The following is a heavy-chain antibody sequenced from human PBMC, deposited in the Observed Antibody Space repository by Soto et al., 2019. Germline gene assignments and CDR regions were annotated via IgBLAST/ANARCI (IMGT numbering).Heavy chain of an antibody. Sequence: SETLSLTCTVSGDSISSGAYYWSWIRQHPGKGLEWIGYIYHSGRTYYNPSLKSRVSISVDRSKNQFSLKLSSVTAADTALYYCAKDRPRRTSGYFFDYWGQGTPVTVSS. CDR2: IYHSGRT. D-gene: IGHD1-1*01. V-gene: IGHV4-31*03. CDR3: AKDRPRRTSGYFFDY. J-gene: IGHJ4*02. CDR1: GDSISSGAYY.